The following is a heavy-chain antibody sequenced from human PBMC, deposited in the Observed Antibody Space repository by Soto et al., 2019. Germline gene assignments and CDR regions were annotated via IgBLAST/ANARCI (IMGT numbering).Heavy chain of an antibody. CDR1: GGSISSSSYY. Sequence: QLQLQESGPGLVKPSETLSLTCTVSGGSISSSSYYWGWIRQPPGKGLEWIGSIYYSGSTYYNPSLKSRVTISVDTSKNQFSLKLSSVTAADTAVYYCACLIRGTVRGVIIGGSGYWGQGTLVTVSS. J-gene: IGHJ4*02. V-gene: IGHV4-39*01. CDR2: IYYSGST. CDR3: ACLIRGTVRGVIIGGSGY. D-gene: IGHD3-10*01.